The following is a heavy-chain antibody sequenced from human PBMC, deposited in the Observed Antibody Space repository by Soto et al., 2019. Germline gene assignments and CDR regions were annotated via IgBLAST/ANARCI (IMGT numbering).Heavy chain of an antibody. D-gene: IGHD6-13*01. Sequence: GGSLRLSCAASGFTFSSYAMHWVRQAPGKGLEWVAVISYDGSNKYYADSVKGRFTISRDNSKNTLYLQMNSLRAEDTAVYYCARGEQQLGSFDYWGQGTLVTVSS. CDR1: GFTFSSYA. V-gene: IGHV3-30-3*01. J-gene: IGHJ4*02. CDR2: ISYDGSNK. CDR3: ARGEQQLGSFDY.